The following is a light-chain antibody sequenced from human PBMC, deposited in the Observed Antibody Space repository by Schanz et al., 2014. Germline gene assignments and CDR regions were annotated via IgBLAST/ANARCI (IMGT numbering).Light chain of an antibody. CDR3: AAWDDSLSAWV. CDR2: ANS. J-gene: IGLJ3*02. Sequence: QSVLTQPPSVSGAPGQRVTISCTGSSSNIGAGYDVHWYQQLPGTAPKLLIYANSRRPSGVPDRFSGSKSGTSASLAISGLRSEDEADYYCAAWDDSLSAWVFGGGTKLTVL. V-gene: IGLV1-40*01. CDR1: SSNIGAGYD.